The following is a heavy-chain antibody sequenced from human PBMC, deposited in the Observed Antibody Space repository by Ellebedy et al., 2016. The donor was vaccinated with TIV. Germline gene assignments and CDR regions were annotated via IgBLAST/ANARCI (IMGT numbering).Heavy chain of an antibody. D-gene: IGHD3-3*01. J-gene: IGHJ4*02. V-gene: IGHV3-21*01. CDR3: AREGLFGVVIFNAFDH. Sequence: GESLKISCAASGFSFSKYDMNWVRQAPGKGLEWVSSISSGGKYIYYADSLKDRFTISRDNAKNSLYLQMNSLRAEDTAVYFCAREGLFGVVIFNAFDHWGQGTLVTVSS. CDR1: GFSFSKYD. CDR2: ISSGGKYI.